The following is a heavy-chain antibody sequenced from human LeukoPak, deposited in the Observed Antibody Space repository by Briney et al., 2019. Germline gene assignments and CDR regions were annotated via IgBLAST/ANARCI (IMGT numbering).Heavy chain of an antibody. J-gene: IGHJ3*01. D-gene: IGHD7-27*01. CDR3: ARYGNWGEKNPFDV. Sequence: EYLKISCKGSGYSLNNYWIGWVRQRPGKGPEWMGIIYSGDSDNRYSPSFQGKVTISTGNHISTAYLQWRSVKRSHTSMYYCARYGNWGEKNPFDVWGQGTMVTVSS. CDR1: GYSLNNYW. CDR2: IYSGDSDN. V-gene: IGHV5-51*04.